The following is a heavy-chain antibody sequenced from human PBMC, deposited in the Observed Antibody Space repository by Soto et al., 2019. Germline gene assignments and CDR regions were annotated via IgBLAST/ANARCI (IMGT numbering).Heavy chain of an antibody. CDR1: GFTVSSNY. J-gene: IGHJ6*03. CDR2: IYSGGST. CDR3: ARVGSSSSYYYYYYMDV. V-gene: IGHV3-53*01. D-gene: IGHD6-6*01. Sequence: GSLRLSCAASGFTVSSNYMSWVRQAPGKGLEWVSVIYSGGSTYYADSVKGRFTISRDNSKNTLYLQMNSLRAEDTAVYYCARVGSSSSYYYYYYMDVWGKGTTVTVSS.